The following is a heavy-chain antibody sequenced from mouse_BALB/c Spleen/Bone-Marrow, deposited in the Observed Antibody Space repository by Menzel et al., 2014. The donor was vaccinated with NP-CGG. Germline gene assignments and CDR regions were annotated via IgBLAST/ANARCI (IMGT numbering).Heavy chain of an antibody. Sequence: VQLQQSGPELVKPGASVKISCKASGYSFTGYFMNWVMQSHGKGLEWIGRINPYNGDTFYNQKFKGKATLTVDKSSNTAHMELRSLASEDSAVYYCARIYDYDRGAWFAYWGQGTLVTVSA. D-gene: IGHD2-4*01. J-gene: IGHJ3*01. CDR1: GYSFTGYF. CDR3: ARIYDYDRGAWFAY. V-gene: IGHV1-20*02. CDR2: INPYNGDT.